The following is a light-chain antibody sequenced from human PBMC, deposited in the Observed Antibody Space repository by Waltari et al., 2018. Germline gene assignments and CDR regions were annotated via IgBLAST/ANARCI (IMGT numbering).Light chain of an antibody. CDR2: GGN. V-gene: IGLV1-44*01. CDR1: SSTIGSIP. Sequence: QSVLTQPPSASGTPGQRVTIPCSGSSSTIGSIPVNWYQQPPGTAPSLLISGGNRRPSGVPDRFSGSKSGTSASLAISGLQSEDEVDFYCAVWDNSLNGVVFGGGTKLTVL. CDR3: AVWDNSLNGVV. J-gene: IGLJ2*01.